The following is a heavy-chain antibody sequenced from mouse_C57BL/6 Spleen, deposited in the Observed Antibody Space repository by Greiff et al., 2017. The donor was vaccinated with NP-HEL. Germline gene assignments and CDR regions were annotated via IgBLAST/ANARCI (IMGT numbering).Heavy chain of an antibody. D-gene: IGHD2-4*01. V-gene: IGHV5-16*01. CDR2: INYDGSST. Sequence: EVQLVESEGGLVQPGSSMKLSCTASGFTFSDYYMAWVRQVPEKGLEWVANINYDGSSTYYLDSLKSRFIISRDNAKNILYLQMSSLKSEDTATYYCARDKYYDYGYAMDYWGQGTSVTVSS. CDR3: ARDKYYDYGYAMDY. J-gene: IGHJ4*01. CDR1: GFTFSDYY.